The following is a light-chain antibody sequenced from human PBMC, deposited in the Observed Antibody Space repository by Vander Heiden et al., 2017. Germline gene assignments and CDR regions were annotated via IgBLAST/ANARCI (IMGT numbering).Light chain of an antibody. J-gene: IGLJ2*01. V-gene: IGLV3-21*02. CDR1: NIGSKS. CDR2: EDS. Sequence: SFWLTGRASGSVAPGQTARITCGGNNIGSKSVHWYQQKPGQEPVRGGEEDSDRPSGIPERFAGSNSGKKETPNITRAEAGDEAYYDGQEWDSCSNQGGVGGGNKLTVL. CDR3: QEWDSCSNQGG.